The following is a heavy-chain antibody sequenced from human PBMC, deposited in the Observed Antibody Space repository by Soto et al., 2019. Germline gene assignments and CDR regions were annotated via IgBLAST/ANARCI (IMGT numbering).Heavy chain of an antibody. CDR1: GYTFTSYD. V-gene: IGHV1-8*01. Sequence: ASVKVSCKASGYTFTSYDINWVRQATGQGLEWMGWMNPNSGNTGYAQKFQGRVTMTRNTSISTAYMELSSLRSEDTAVYYCARVIWNHCSGRSCYSDYWGQGTLVTVSS. CDR3: ARVIWNHCSGRSCYSDY. CDR2: MNPNSGNT. D-gene: IGHD2-15*01. J-gene: IGHJ4*02.